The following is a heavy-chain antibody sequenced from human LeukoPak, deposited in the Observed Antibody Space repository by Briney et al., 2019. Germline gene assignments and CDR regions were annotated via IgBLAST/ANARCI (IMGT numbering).Heavy chain of an antibody. D-gene: IGHD3-22*01. V-gene: IGHV4-31*03. J-gene: IGHJ4*02. CDR3: AREGYDSSYYYYLDY. CDR2: IYYSGST. CDR1: GGSISSGDYY. Sequence: PSAPLSLTCTVSGGSISSGDYYWSWIRQHPGKGLEWIGNIYYSGSTYYNPSLKSRVTISVDTSKSQFSLKLSSVTAADTAVYYCAREGYDSSYYYYLDYWGQGTLVTVSS.